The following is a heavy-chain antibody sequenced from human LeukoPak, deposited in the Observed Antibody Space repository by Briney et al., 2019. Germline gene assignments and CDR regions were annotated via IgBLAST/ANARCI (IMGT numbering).Heavy chain of an antibody. CDR1: GFTVSSNY. V-gene: IGHV3-66*01. Sequence: GGSLRLSCAAPGFTVSSNYMSWVRQAPGKGLEWVSVIYSGGSTYYADSVKGRFTISRDNSKNALYLQMNSLRAEDTAVYYCARDLPIAAAGTLSRAFDIWGQGTMVTVSS. CDR3: ARDLPIAAAGTLSRAFDI. J-gene: IGHJ3*02. D-gene: IGHD6-13*01. CDR2: IYSGGST.